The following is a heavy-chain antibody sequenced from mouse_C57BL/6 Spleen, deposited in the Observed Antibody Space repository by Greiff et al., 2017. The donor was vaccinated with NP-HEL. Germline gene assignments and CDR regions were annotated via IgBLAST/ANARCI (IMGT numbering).Heavy chain of an antibody. CDR2: YPGSGNTY. CDR1: YTFTDYYM. Sequence: VQLQQSGPELVKPGASVKMSCKASGYTFTDYYMHWVKQKPGKGLEWIGEIYPGSGNTYYNEKFKGKATLTADTSSSTAYMQRSSLTSEDSAVYFCARIYYGNSWDWYLDVWGTGTTVTVSS. D-gene: IGHD2-1*01. J-gene: IGHJ1*03. CDR3: RIYYGNSWDWYLDV. V-gene: IGHV1-83*01.